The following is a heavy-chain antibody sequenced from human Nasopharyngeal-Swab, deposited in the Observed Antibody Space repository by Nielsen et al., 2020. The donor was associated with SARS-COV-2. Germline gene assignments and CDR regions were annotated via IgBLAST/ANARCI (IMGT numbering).Heavy chain of an antibody. CDR3: ARAGGITIFGVVIGAFDI. CDR2: ISSSSSTI. D-gene: IGHD3-3*01. J-gene: IGHJ3*02. Sequence: GESLKISCAASGFTFSSYSMNWVRQAPGKGLEWVSYISSSSSTIYYAESVKGRFTISRDNAKNSLYLQMNSLRAEDTAVYYCARAGGITIFGVVIGAFDIWGQGTMVTVSS. V-gene: IGHV3-48*04. CDR1: GFTFSSYS.